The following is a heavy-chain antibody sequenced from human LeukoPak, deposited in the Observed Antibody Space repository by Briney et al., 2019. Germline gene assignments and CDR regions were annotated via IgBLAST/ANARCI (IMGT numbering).Heavy chain of an antibody. CDR2: IHRDGNNI. CDR3: ANQPAASVEHDY. CDR1: GFTFDTYW. V-gene: IGHV3-74*01. J-gene: IGHJ4*02. Sequence: PGRSLRLSCVASGFTFDTYWMHWVRQAPGKGLVWVSRIHRDGNNINYADFVQGRFTVSRDNAKNTLYLQMHSLRVEDTAMYYCANQPAASVEHDYWGQGTLVTVSS. D-gene: IGHD2-2*01.